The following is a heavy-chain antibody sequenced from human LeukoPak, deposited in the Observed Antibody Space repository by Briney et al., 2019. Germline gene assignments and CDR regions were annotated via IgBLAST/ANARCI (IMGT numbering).Heavy chain of an antibody. CDR3: ATRSSLGYYHYYMDV. CDR2: IYHSGST. Sequence: PSETLSLTCAVSGYSISSGYYWGWIRQPPGKGLEWIGSIYHSGSTYYNPSLKSRVTISVDTSKNQFSLKLSSVTAADTAVYYCATRSSLGYYHYYMDVWGKGTTVTVSS. D-gene: IGHD3-10*01. V-gene: IGHV4-38-2*01. J-gene: IGHJ6*03. CDR1: GYSISSGYY.